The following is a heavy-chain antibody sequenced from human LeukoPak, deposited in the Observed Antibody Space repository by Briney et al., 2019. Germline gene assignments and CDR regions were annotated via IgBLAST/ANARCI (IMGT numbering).Heavy chain of an antibody. V-gene: IGHV3-7*01. D-gene: IGHD3-3*01. Sequence: GGSLRLSCAASGFTFSNYWMTWVRQAPGKGLEWVADIKQDGSEMLYVKSVRGRFTVSRDNAKMSLFLQLNSLRAEDTAVYYCARDNGVVHGVYYMDVWGKGTTVTVS. CDR2: IKQDGSEM. CDR3: ARDNGVVHGVYYMDV. CDR1: GFTFSNYW. J-gene: IGHJ6*03.